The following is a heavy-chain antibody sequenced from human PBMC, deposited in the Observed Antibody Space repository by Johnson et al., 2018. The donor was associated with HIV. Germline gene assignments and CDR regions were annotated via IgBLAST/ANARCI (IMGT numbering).Heavy chain of an antibody. CDR1: GFTFDDYA. CDR3: AREISSRSAFDI. V-gene: IGHV3-66*01. CDR2: IYSGGST. J-gene: IGHJ3*02. Sequence: VQLVESGGGLVQPGRSLRLSCAASGFTFDDYAMHWVRQAPGKGLEWVSVIYSGGSTYYADPVKGRFTISRDNSKNTLYLQMNSLRAEDTAVYYCAREISSRSAFDIWGQGTMVTVSS. D-gene: IGHD6-6*01.